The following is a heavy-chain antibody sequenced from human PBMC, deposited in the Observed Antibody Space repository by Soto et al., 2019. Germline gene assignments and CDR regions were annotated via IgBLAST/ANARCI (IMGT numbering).Heavy chain of an antibody. CDR3: ASSLIDYPDCCGFYYRY. D-gene: IGHD3-22*01. CDR1: GFSLSTSEVG. J-gene: IGHJ4*02. Sequence: SGPTLVNPTQPLTLTCTFSGFSLSTSEVGVGWIRQPPGKALEWLALIYWNDDKYYSPSLESRLTIAKDTSKNQVVFTVNAMDPVDTATYYCASSLIDYPDCCGFYYRYWGQGTLVTVSS. V-gene: IGHV2-5*01. CDR2: IYWNDDK.